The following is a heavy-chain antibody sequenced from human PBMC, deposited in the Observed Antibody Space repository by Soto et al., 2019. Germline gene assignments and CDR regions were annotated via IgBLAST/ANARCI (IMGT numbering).Heavy chain of an antibody. CDR3: ARLAATMVRGMGWFDP. D-gene: IGHD3-10*01. CDR1: GGSITNYY. Sequence: PSETLSLTCTVSGGSITNYYWSWIRQPPGKGLEWIGYIYYSGSTNYNPSLKSRVTISVDTSKNQFSLKLSSVTAADTAVYYCARLAATMVRGMGWFDPWGQGTLVTVSS. V-gene: IGHV4-59*08. J-gene: IGHJ5*02. CDR2: IYYSGST.